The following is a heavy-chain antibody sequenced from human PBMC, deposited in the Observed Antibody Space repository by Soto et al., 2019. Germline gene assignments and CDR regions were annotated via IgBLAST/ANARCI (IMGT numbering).Heavy chain of an antibody. J-gene: IGHJ3*02. Sequence: GASVKVSCKASGYTFTNFGISWVRQAPGQGLEWMGWISAYNGNTNYAQKFQGRVTMTRDTSASTAYMELSSLRSEDTAVYYCASSGDGDAFDIWGQGTMVTVSS. D-gene: IGHD3-10*01. V-gene: IGHV1-18*01. CDR3: ASSGDGDAFDI. CDR1: GYTFTNFG. CDR2: ISAYNGNT.